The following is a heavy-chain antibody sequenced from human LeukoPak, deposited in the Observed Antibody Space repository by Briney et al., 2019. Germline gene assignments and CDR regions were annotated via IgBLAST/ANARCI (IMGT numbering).Heavy chain of an antibody. V-gene: IGHV3-7*03. Sequence: GGSLRLSCAASGFTFSSYWMSWVRQAPGRGLEWVANIKQDGSEKYYVDSVKGRFTISRDNAKNSLYLQMNSLRAEDTAVHYCAGQGYCSTTSCYWDWFDPWGQGTLVTVSS. CDR2: IKQDGSEK. D-gene: IGHD2-2*01. CDR1: GFTFSSYW. CDR3: AGQGYCSTTSCYWDWFDP. J-gene: IGHJ5*02.